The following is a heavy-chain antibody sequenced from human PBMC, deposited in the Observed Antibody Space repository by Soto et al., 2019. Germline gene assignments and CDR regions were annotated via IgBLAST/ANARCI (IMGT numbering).Heavy chain of an antibody. V-gene: IGHV4-59*01. J-gene: IGHJ4*02. D-gene: IGHD1-1*01. Sequence: SETLSHTCTVSGGFIWGWIRQSPDKGLEWIGYIYNSGRYNYNPSLESRLTISIDTSKNQFSLRLASVTAADTAVYYCARTLPNRQLFDSWSQGTLVTVSS. CDR2: IYNSGRY. CDR3: ARTLPNRQLFDS. CDR1: GGFI.